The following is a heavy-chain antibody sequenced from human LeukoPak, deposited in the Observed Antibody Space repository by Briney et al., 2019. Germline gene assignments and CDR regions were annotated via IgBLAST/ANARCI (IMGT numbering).Heavy chain of an antibody. CDR1: GGTFSSYA. CDR3: ARGGGYGDYVSDFDY. CDR2: IIPIFGTA. V-gene: IGHV1-69*05. J-gene: IGHJ4*02. D-gene: IGHD4-17*01. Sequence: SVKVSCKASGGTFSSYAISWVRQAPGQGLEWMGGIIPIFGTANYAQKFQGRVTITTDESTCTAYMELSGLRSEDTAVYYCARGGGYGDYVSDFDYWGQGTLVTVSS.